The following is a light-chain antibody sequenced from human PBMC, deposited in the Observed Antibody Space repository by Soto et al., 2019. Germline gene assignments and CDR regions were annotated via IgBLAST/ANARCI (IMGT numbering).Light chain of an antibody. CDR3: QQYNSYSWT. J-gene: IGKJ1*01. CDR2: KAS. Sequence: DIQMTQSPSTLSASIGDRVTITCRASQSISSWLAWYQHKPGKAPNLLIYKASSLERGVPSRFSGSGSGTEFTLTISSLQPDDFATYYCQQYNSYSWTFGQGTKVDIK. V-gene: IGKV1-5*03. CDR1: QSISSW.